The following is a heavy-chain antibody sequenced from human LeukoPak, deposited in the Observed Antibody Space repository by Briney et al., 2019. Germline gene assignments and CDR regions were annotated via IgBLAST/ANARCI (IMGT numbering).Heavy chain of an antibody. J-gene: IGHJ6*03. CDR2: ISGSGGTT. CDR1: GFTFSSYG. Sequence: GGSLRLSCAASGFTFSSYGMSWVRQAPGKGLEWVSAISGSGGTTYYSDSVKGRFTISRDNSKNTLYLQMNSLRAEDTAVYYCAKNVERGAYCSGGSCYPYYYYYMDVWGKGTTVTISS. V-gene: IGHV3-23*01. D-gene: IGHD2-15*01. CDR3: AKNVERGAYCSGGSCYPYYYYYMDV.